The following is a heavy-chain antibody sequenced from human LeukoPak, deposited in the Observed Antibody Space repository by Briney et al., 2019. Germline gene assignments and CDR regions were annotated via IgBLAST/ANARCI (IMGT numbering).Heavy chain of an antibody. D-gene: IGHD2-2*01. CDR2: IYYSGST. V-gene: IGHV4-30-4*01. Sequence: SETLSLTCTVSGGSISSGDYYWSWIRQPPGKGLEWIGYIYYSGSTYYNPSLKSRVTISVDTSKNQFSLKLSSVTAADTAVYYCARSVVVPAATTTYYYYYGMDVWGQGTTVTVSS. CDR1: GGSISSGDYY. CDR3: ARSVVVPAATTTYYYYYGMDV. J-gene: IGHJ6*02.